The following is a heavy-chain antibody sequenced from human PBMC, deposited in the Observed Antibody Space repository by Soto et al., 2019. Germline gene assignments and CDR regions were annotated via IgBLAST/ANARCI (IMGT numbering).Heavy chain of an antibody. Sequence: VNVSCKASGGTFSSYAISWVRQAPGQGLEWMGGIIPIFGTANYAQKFQGRVTITADESTSTAYMELSSLRSEDTAVYYCARALIVATTNYYYGMDVWGQGTTVTVSS. V-gene: IGHV1-69*01. J-gene: IGHJ6*02. CDR2: IIPIFGTA. CDR3: ARALIVATTNYYYGMDV. CDR1: GGTFSSYA. D-gene: IGHD5-12*01.